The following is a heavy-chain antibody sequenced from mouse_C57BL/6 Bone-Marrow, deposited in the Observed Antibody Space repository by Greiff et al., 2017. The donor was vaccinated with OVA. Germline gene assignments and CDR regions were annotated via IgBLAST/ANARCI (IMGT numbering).Heavy chain of an antibody. CDR3: TRPPQLGRYFDV. D-gene: IGHD4-1*02. CDR2: ISSGGDYI. Sequence: EVKLMESGEGLVKPGGSLKLSCAASGFTFSSYAMSWVRQTPEKRLEWVAYISSGGDYIYYADTVKGRFTISRDNARNTLYLQMSSLKSEDTAMYYCTRPPQLGRYFDVWGTGTTVTVSS. CDR1: GFTFSSYA. J-gene: IGHJ1*03. V-gene: IGHV5-9-1*02.